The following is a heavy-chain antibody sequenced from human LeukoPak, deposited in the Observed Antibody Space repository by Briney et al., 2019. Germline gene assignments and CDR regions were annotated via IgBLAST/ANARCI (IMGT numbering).Heavy chain of an antibody. J-gene: IGHJ4*02. V-gene: IGHV3-21*01. CDR1: GLTFTRYS. D-gene: IGHD3-22*01. Sequence: GGSLRLSCEASGLTFTRYSMSWIRQAPGKGLEWVSSISGQTIFYSDSVRGRFTIFRDNAKNSLSLQMNSLRAEDTAVYYCARIDSSGYASVYWGQGTLVTVSS. CDR2: ISGQTI. CDR3: ARIDSSGYASVY.